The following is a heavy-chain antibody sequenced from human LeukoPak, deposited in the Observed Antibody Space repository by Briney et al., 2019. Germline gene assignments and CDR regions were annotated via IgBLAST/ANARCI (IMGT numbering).Heavy chain of an antibody. Sequence: GGSLRLSCAASGFTFSSYSMNWVRQAPGKGLEWVAVISYDGSNKYYADSVKGRFTISRDNSKNTLYLQMNSLRAEDTAVYYCAKDVSSSSGLDYWGQGTLVTVSS. CDR3: AKDVSSSSGLDY. J-gene: IGHJ4*02. D-gene: IGHD6-6*01. CDR1: GFTFSSYS. CDR2: ISYDGSNK. V-gene: IGHV3-30*18.